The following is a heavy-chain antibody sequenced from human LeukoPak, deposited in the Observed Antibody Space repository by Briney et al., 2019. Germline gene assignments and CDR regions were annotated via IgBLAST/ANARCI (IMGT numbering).Heavy chain of an antibody. CDR3: ARHIEVATLFDY. Sequence: SETLSLTCTVSGGSISSYYWSWLRQPPGKGLEWIGYIYYSGSTNYNPSLKSRVTISVDTSKNQFSLKLSSVTAADTAVYYCARHIEVATLFDYWGQGTLVTVSS. J-gene: IGHJ4*02. V-gene: IGHV4-59*01. CDR2: IYYSGST. D-gene: IGHD6-19*01. CDR1: GGSISSYY.